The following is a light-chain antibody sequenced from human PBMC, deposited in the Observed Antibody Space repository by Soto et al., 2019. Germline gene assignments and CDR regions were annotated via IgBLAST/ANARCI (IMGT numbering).Light chain of an antibody. Sequence: QSVLTQPRSVSGSPGQSVTISCTGTSSDVGGYNYVSWYQQHPGKAPKLMIYDVSKRPSGVPDRFSGSKSGNTASLTVSGLQAEDEADYYCSSYAGSTVFGTGTKVTVL. J-gene: IGLJ1*01. CDR1: SSDVGGYNY. CDR3: SSYAGSTV. V-gene: IGLV2-11*01. CDR2: DVS.